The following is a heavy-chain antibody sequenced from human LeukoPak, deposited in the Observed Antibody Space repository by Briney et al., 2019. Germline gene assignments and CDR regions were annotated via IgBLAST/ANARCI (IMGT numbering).Heavy chain of an antibody. D-gene: IGHD7-27*01. V-gene: IGHV3-33*06. CDR3: AKSGRNWAYLEY. CDR1: GFTFSSYG. CDR2: IWYDGSNK. J-gene: IGHJ4*02. Sequence: GGSLRLSCAASGFTFSSYGMHWVRQAPGKGLEWVAVIWYDGSNKYYADSVRGRFTISRDSSKNTLYLQMNSLRAEDTAVYYCAKSGRNWAYLEYWGQGTLVTVSS.